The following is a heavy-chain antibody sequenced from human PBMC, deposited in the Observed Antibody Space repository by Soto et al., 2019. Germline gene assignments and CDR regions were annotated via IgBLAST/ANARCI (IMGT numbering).Heavy chain of an antibody. J-gene: IGHJ4*02. CDR3: AKDHLLGGTPFDY. V-gene: IGHV3-23*01. CDR2: ISGSGGST. D-gene: IGHD1-1*01. CDR1: GFTFSSYA. Sequence: EVQLLESGGGLVQPGGSLRLSCAASGFTFSSYAMSWVRQAPGKGLEWVSAISGSGGSTYYADSVKGRFTISRDNSKNTRYLQMNSLRAEDTAVYYCAKDHLLGGTPFDYWGQGTLVTVSS.